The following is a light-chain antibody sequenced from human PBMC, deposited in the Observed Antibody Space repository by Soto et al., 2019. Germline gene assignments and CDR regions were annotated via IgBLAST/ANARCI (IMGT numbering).Light chain of an antibody. V-gene: IGLV1-51*01. Sequence: QSALTQPPSVSAAPGQKVTISCSGSTSNIGNTYVSWYQKVPGTAPKLLIYDNNKRPSGIPDRFSGSKSGTSATLGITGLQTGDEADYYCGTWDSSLSAGVFGGGTKLTVL. CDR1: TSNIGNTY. CDR3: GTWDSSLSAGV. CDR2: DNN. J-gene: IGLJ3*02.